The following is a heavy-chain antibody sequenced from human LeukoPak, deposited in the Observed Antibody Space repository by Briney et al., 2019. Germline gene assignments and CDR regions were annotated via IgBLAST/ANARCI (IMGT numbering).Heavy chain of an antibody. V-gene: IGHV4-4*07. Sequence: SETLSLTCTVSSGSISSYYWSWIRQPAGKGLEWIGRIYTSGSTNYNPSLKSRVTMSVDTSKNQFSLKLSSVTAADTAVYYCAREGYCSSTSCYGDYYYCYMDVWGKGTTVTVSS. J-gene: IGHJ6*03. CDR1: SGSISSYY. D-gene: IGHD2-2*01. CDR2: IYTSGST. CDR3: AREGYCSSTSCYGDYYYCYMDV.